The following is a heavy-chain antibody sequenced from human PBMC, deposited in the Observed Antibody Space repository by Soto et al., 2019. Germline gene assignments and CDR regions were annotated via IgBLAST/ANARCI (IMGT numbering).Heavy chain of an antibody. Sequence: ASVKVSCKASGYTFTSYGISWVRQAPGQGLEWMGWISAYNGNTNYAQKLQGRVTMTTDTSTSTAYMELRSLRSDDTAVYYCARASTPYCGGDCYSGAFDIWGQGTMVTVSS. CDR1: GYTFTSYG. D-gene: IGHD2-21*02. J-gene: IGHJ3*02. CDR3: ARASTPYCGGDCYSGAFDI. CDR2: ISAYNGNT. V-gene: IGHV1-18*01.